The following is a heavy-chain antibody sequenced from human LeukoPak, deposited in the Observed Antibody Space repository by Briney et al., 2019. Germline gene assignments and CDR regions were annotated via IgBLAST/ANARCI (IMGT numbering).Heavy chain of an antibody. Sequence: ASVKVSCKASGYTFTSYYMHWVRQAPGQGLEWMGIINPSGGSTSYAQKCQGRVTMTRDTSTSTVYMELSSLRSEDTAVYYCARDSEGTMVRGVFPKYWGQGTLVTVSS. CDR3: ARDSEGTMVRGVFPKY. D-gene: IGHD3-10*01. V-gene: IGHV1-46*01. CDR1: GYTFTSYY. CDR2: INPSGGST. J-gene: IGHJ4*02.